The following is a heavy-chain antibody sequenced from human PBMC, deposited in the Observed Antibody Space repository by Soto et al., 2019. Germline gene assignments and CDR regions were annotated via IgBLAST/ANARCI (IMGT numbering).Heavy chain of an antibody. J-gene: IGHJ4*02. CDR2: IWYDGSNK. Sequence: QVQLVESGGGVVQPGRSLRLSCAASGLTFSSYGMHWVRQAPGKGLEWVAVIWYDGSNKYYADSVKGRFTISRDNSKNTLYLQMNSLRAEDTAVYYCARTSTTGYYFDYWGQGTLVTVSS. V-gene: IGHV3-33*01. CDR1: GLTFSSYG. D-gene: IGHD1-1*01. CDR3: ARTSTTGYYFDY.